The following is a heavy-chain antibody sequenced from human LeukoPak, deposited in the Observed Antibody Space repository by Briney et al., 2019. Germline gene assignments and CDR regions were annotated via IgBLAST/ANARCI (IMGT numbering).Heavy chain of an antibody. D-gene: IGHD1-1*01. CDR2: IRSYNGNT. Sequence: ASAKVFFKASGYTFTSYCLSWGRPAPGQGLEGIGWIRSYNGNTNYAQKLQGRVTMTTDTSTSTDYMELRSLRSDDTAVYYCARGRRQLERQMYWFDPWGQGTLVTVSS. V-gene: IGHV1-18*01. CDR1: GYTFTSYC. CDR3: ARGRRQLERQMYWFDP. J-gene: IGHJ5*02.